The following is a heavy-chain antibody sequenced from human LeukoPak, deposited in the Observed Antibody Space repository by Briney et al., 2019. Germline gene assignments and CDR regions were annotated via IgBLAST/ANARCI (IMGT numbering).Heavy chain of an antibody. CDR1: GFTFSSYA. J-gene: IGHJ3*02. CDR3: AKSVGIIRRGAFGI. V-gene: IGHV3-23*01. D-gene: IGHD3-10*01. Sequence: PGGSQRLSCAASGFTFSSYAMSWVRQAPGKGLEWVSGISGSAATIYYADSAKGRFTISRDNSKNRLYLQMNSLRVDDTAVYYCAKSVGIIRRGAFGIWGQGTMVTVSS. CDR2: ISGSAATI.